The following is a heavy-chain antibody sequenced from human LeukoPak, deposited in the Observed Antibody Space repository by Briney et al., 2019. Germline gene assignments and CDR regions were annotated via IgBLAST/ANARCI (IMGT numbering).Heavy chain of an antibody. J-gene: IGHJ3*02. CDR3: AKSFPPAYSRGWYELDAFDI. V-gene: IGHV3-23*01. CDR2: ISGSGGST. CDR1: GFTFSSYA. Sequence: GGSPRLSCAASGFTFSSYAMSWVRQAPGKGLEWVSAISGSGGSTYYADSVKGRFTISRDNSKNTLYLQMNSLRAEDTAVYYCAKSFPPAYSRGWYELDAFDIWGQGTMVTGPS. D-gene: IGHD6-19*01.